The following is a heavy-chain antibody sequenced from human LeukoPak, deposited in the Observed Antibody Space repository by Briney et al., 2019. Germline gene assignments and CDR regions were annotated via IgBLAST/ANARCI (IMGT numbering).Heavy chain of an antibody. CDR1: GYSISSGYY. Sequence: AETLSLTCAVSGYSISSGYYWGWIRQPPGKGLEWIGSIYHSGSTYYSPSLKSRVTISVDTSKNQFSLKLSSVTAADTAVYLCAGRSEEYSSSSAYYYYYYMDVWGKGTTVTVSS. CDR3: AGRSEEYSSSSAYYYYYYMDV. J-gene: IGHJ6*03. D-gene: IGHD6-6*01. CDR2: IYHSGST. V-gene: IGHV4-38-2*01.